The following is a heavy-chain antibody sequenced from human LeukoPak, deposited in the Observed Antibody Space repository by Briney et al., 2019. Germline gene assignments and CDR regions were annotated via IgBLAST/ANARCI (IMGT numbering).Heavy chain of an antibody. D-gene: IGHD2-2*01. Sequence: GGSLRLSCIASGFTSGDYPMSWVCQAPGKGVGWVGFIRSKAYGGTTEYAASVKGRITISRDDSKSIAYLQMNSLKTEDTAVYYCSRLDQLLGSYYMDVWGKGTTVTVSS. CDR3: SRLDQLLGSYYMDV. J-gene: IGHJ6*03. V-gene: IGHV3-49*04. CDR2: IRSKAYGGTT. CDR1: GFTSGDYP.